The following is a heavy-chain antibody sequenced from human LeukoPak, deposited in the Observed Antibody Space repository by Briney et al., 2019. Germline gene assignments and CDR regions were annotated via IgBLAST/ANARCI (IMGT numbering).Heavy chain of an antibody. V-gene: IGHV3-21*01. CDR2: ISSSSSYI. D-gene: IGHD3-10*01. Sequence: GGSLRFSCAASGFTFSSYSMNWVRQAPGKGLEWVSSISSSSSYIYYADSVKGRFTISRDNAKNSLYLQMNSLRAEDTAVYYCARDLVGEFTYYYYGMDVWGQGTTVTVSS. CDR1: GFTFSSYS. J-gene: IGHJ6*02. CDR3: ARDLVGEFTYYYYGMDV.